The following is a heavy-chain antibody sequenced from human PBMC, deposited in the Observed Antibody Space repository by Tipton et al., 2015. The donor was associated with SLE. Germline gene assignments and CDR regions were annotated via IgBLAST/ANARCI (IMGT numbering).Heavy chain of an antibody. D-gene: IGHD2-2*01. CDR3: ARGVVPAYNY. CDR2: INHSGST. Sequence: TLSLTCTVSGSASSSGYFWGWIRQPPGKGLEWIGEINHSGSTNYNPSLKSRVTISVHTSKNQFSLKLSSVTAADTAVYYCARGVVPAYNYWGQGTLVTVSS. V-gene: IGHV4-38-2*02. CDR1: GSASSSGYF. J-gene: IGHJ4*02.